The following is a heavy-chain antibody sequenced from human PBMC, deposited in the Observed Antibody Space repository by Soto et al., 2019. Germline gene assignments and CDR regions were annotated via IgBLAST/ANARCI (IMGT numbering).Heavy chain of an antibody. CDR2: IYYSGST. Sequence: LETLSLTCTVSGGSISSYYWSWIRQPPGKGLEWIGYIYYSGSTNYNPSLKSRVTISVDTSKNQFSLKLSSVTAADTAVYYCARGVYCSGGSCYPYYFDYWGQGTLVTVSS. CDR3: ARGVYCSGGSCYPYYFDY. J-gene: IGHJ4*02. V-gene: IGHV4-59*01. CDR1: GGSISSYY. D-gene: IGHD2-15*01.